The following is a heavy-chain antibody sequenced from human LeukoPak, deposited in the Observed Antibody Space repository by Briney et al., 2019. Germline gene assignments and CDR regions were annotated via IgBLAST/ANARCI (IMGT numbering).Heavy chain of an antibody. V-gene: IGHV3-11*01. J-gene: IGHJ4*02. CDR3: ARDRYYYDSSGYYSFEY. CDR2: ISSSGSTI. D-gene: IGHD3-22*01. Sequence: PGGSLRLSCAASGFTFSNFAMSWVRQAPGKGLEWVSYISSSGSTIYYADSVKGRFTISRDNAKNSLYLQMNSLRAEDTAVYYCARDRYYYDSSGYYSFEYWGQGTLVTVSS. CDR1: GFTFSNFA.